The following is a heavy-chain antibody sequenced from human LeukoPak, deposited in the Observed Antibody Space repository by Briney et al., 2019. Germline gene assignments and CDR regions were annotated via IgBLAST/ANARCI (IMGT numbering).Heavy chain of an antibody. V-gene: IGHV3-23*01. J-gene: IGHJ4*02. CDR2: ISGSGDST. CDR3: ASQRDTAMVQTSSFDF. Sequence: GGSLRLSCAASGFTFSSYGMSWVRQAPGKGPEWVSAISGSGDSTYYADSVKGRFTISRDNSKNTLYLQMNTLRAEDTAVYYCASQRDTAMVQTSSFDFWGQGTLVTVSS. D-gene: IGHD5-18*01. CDR1: GFTFSSYG.